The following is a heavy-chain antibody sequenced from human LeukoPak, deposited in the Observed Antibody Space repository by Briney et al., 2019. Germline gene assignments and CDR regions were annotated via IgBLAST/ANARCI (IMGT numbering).Heavy chain of an antibody. Sequence: GESLKISCKASGYSFTSYWIGWVRQMLGKGLEWLGIIYPGDSDSRYSPSLPGQVTISADKSISTTYLQWSSLKASDTAMYYCARPAYSGSWPFDYWGQGTLVTVSS. J-gene: IGHJ4*02. CDR1: GYSFTSYW. D-gene: IGHD6-13*01. CDR3: ARPAYSGSWPFDY. V-gene: IGHV5-51*01. CDR2: IYPGDSDS.